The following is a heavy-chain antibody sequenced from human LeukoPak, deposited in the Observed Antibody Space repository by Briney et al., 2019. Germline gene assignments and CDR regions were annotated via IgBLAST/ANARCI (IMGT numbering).Heavy chain of an antibody. J-gene: IGHJ4*02. CDR3: ASSYSGSYPFDY. Sequence: SETLSLTCNVSGASISSYYWNWIRQPPGNGLEWIGYMYTSDRTNYNPSLMSRVTMSVDTSKNHISLNLTSVTAADTAVYYCASSYSGSYPFDYWGQGNLVTVSS. V-gene: IGHV4-4*09. CDR1: GASISSYY. D-gene: IGHD1-26*01. CDR2: MYTSDRT.